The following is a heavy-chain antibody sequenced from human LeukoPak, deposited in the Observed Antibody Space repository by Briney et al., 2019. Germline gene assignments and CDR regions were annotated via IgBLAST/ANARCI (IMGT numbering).Heavy chain of an antibody. CDR2: INHSGST. D-gene: IGHD6-13*01. CDR1: GGSFSGYY. V-gene: IGHV4-34*01. Sequence: PSETLSLTCAVYGGSFSGYYWSWIRQPPGKGLEWIGEINHSGSTNYNPSLKSRVTISVDTSKNQFSLKLSSVTAADTAVYYCAGSSIAAAGRNFQHWGQGTLVTVSS. CDR3: AGSSIAAAGRNFQH. J-gene: IGHJ1*01.